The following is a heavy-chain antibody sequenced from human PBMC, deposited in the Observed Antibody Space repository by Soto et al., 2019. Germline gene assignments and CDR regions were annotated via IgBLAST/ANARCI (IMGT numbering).Heavy chain of an antibody. Sequence: QVQLEQSGAEVRKPGASVRVSCKASGDTFTNYHMHWVRQAPGQGLEWMGIINPTSGSTNYAQKFKGRVTMTSDTSTSTVYMELSSLRSEDTAMYYCARTRRVYYYDVIGRGYGMDVWGQGTAVIVSS. CDR1: GDTFTNYH. D-gene: IGHD3-22*01. V-gene: IGHV1-46*01. CDR3: ARTRRVYYYDVIGRGYGMDV. CDR2: INPTSGST. J-gene: IGHJ6*02.